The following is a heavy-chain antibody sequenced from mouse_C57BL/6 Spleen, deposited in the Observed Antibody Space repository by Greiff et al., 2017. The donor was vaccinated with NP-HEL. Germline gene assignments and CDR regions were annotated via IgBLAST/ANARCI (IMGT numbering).Heavy chain of an antibody. CDR1: GFNIKDYY. CDR3: ARSTGTIDY. J-gene: IGHJ2*01. Sequence: EVKLQQSGAELVKPGASVKLSCTASGFNIKDYYMHWVKQRTEQGLEWIGRIDPEDGETKYAPNFQGKATITADTSSNTAYLQRSSLTSEDTAVYYCARSTGTIDYWGQGTTLTVSS. V-gene: IGHV14-2*01. D-gene: IGHD4-1*01. CDR2: IDPEDGET.